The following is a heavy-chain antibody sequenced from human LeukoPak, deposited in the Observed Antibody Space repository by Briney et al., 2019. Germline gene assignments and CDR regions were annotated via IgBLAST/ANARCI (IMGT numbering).Heavy chain of an antibody. V-gene: IGHV1-69*04. J-gene: IGHJ4*02. CDR3: ASRGVGYCSSTSCYLDY. CDR2: IIPILGIA. D-gene: IGHD2-2*01. Sequence: ASVKVSCKDSGGTFSSYAISWVRQAPGQGLEWMGRIIPILGIANYAQKFQGRVTITADKSTSTTYMELSSLRSEDTAVYYCASRGVGYCSSTSCYLDYWGQGTLVTVSS. CDR1: GGTFSSYA.